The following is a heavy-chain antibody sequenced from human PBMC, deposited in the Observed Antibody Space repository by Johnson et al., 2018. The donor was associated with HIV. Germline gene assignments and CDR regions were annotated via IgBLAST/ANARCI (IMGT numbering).Heavy chain of an antibody. V-gene: IGHV3-11*01. CDR1: GFTFSDYY. J-gene: IGHJ3*02. D-gene: IGHD1-26*01. CDR2: ISSSGSTI. Sequence: QVQLVESGGGLVQPGGSLRLSCAASGFTFSDYYMSWIRQAPGKGLEWVSYISSSGSTIYYADSVKGRFTISRDNAKNSLYLQMNSLSAEDTAVYYCTTYLTVSYAGHSYVLDIWGQGTMVTVSS. CDR3: TTYLTVSYAGHSYVLDI.